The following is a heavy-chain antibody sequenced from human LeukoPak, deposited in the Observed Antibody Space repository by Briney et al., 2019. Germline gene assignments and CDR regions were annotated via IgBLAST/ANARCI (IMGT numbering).Heavy chain of an antibody. J-gene: IGHJ4*02. CDR3: ATSTTWIQLWPFDY. Sequence: PGGSLRLSCAASGFTFSSYAMSWVARAPGRGLKWASAISGSGGSTYYADSVKGRFTISRDNSKNTLYLQMNSLRAEDTAVYYCATSTTWIQLWPFDYWGQGTLVTVSS. CDR2: ISGSGGST. V-gene: IGHV3-23*01. D-gene: IGHD5-18*01. CDR1: GFTFSSYA.